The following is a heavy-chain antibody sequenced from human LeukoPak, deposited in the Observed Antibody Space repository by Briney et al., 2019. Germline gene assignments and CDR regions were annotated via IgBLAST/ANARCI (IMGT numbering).Heavy chain of an antibody. CDR3: AEGYSYGQGL. Sequence: PGGSLRLSYAASGFTFSSYEMNWVRQAPGKGLEWVSYISSSGNTIYYADSVKGRFTISRDNAKNSLYLQMNSLRAEDTAVYYCAEGYSYGQGLWGQGTLVTVSS. J-gene: IGHJ4*02. CDR1: GFTFSSYE. V-gene: IGHV3-48*03. CDR2: ISSSGNTI. D-gene: IGHD5-18*01.